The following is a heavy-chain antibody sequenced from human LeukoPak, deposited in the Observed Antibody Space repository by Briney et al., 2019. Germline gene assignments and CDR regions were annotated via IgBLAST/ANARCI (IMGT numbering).Heavy chain of an antibody. CDR3: ARAEDPPFHSFVY. D-gene: IGHD2-21*01. V-gene: IGHV4-38-2*01. Sequence: SETLSLTCVVSGYSISSGYYWGWIRQPPGKGLEWIASIYNSGSTYYNPSLKSRVTVSVDTSKNQVSLKLSSVIAADTAVYYCARAEDPPFHSFVYWGRGTLVTVSS. CDR1: GYSISSGYY. CDR2: IYNSGST. J-gene: IGHJ4*02.